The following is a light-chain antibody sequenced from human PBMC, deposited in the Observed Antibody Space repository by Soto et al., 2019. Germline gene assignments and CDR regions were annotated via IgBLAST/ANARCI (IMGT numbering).Light chain of an antibody. V-gene: IGLV1-51*02. J-gene: IGLJ2*01. CDR3: GTWDSSLSAL. Sequence: QSVLTQPPSVSAAPGQTVTISCSGSSSNIGINYVSWYQQLPGAAPKLLIYENNKRPSGIPDRFSGSKSGTSATLGITGLQTGDEADYYCGTWDSSLSALFGGGTKLTVL. CDR2: ENN. CDR1: SSNIGINY.